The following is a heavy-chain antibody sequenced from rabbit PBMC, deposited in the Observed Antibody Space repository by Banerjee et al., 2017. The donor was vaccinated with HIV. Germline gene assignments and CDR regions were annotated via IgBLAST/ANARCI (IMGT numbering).Heavy chain of an antibody. J-gene: IGHJ4*01. CDR2: IDTGSSGRT. Sequence: QEQLEESGGDLVKPEGSLTLTCTASGFSFSSGYDMCWVRQAPGKGLEWIACIDTGSSGRTYYASWAKGRFTISKTSSTTVTLQMTSLTAADTAPFFCARDGASGYNFNLWGPGPWSPS. CDR1: GFSFSSGYD. CDR3: ARDGASGYNFNL. D-gene: IGHD1-1*01. V-gene: IGHV1S45*01.